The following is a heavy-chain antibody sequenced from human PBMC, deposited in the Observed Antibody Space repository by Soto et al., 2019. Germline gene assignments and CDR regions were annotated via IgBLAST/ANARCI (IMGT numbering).Heavy chain of an antibody. CDR1: GFSLSTSGVG. J-gene: IGHJ4*02. Sequence: SGPTLVNPTQTLTLTCTFSGFSLSTSGVGVGWIRQPPGKALEWLALIYWDDDKRFSPSLESRLAITKDTAKKQVVLTMTHMDPVDTGTYYCAHRPGFSMSFDYWGQGALVTVSS. D-gene: IGHD3-22*01. V-gene: IGHV2-5*02. CDR3: AHRPGFSMSFDY. CDR2: IYWDDDK.